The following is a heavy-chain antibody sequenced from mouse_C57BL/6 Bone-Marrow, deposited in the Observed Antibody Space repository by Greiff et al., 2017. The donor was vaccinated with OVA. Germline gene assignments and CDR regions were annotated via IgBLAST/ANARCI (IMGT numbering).Heavy chain of an antibody. CDR2: IYPRSGNT. D-gene: IGHD2-3*01. CDR3: ARWLLKVFDY. J-gene: IGHJ2*01. CDR1: GYTFTSYG. V-gene: IGHV1-81*01. Sequence: VQLQQSGAELARPGASVKLSCKASGYTFTSYGISWVKQRTGKGLEWIGEIYPRSGNTYYIEKFKGKATLTADKSSSTAYMELRSLTSEDSAVYFCARWLLKVFDYWGQGTTLTVSS.